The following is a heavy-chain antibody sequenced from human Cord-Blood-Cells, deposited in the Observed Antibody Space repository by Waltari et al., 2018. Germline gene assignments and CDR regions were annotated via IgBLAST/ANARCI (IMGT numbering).Heavy chain of an antibody. CDR2: ISSSGSTI. CDR3: ARDGVLLWFGELFDY. V-gene: IGHV3-48*03. D-gene: IGHD3-10*01. J-gene: IGHJ4*02. Sequence: EVQLVESGGGLVQPGWSLRLSCAASGFTFSSYEMNWVRQAPGKGLEWVSYISSSGSTIYYADSVKGRFTISRDNAKNSLYLQMNSLRAEDTAVYYCARDGVLLWFGELFDYWGQGTLVTVSS. CDR1: GFTFSSYE.